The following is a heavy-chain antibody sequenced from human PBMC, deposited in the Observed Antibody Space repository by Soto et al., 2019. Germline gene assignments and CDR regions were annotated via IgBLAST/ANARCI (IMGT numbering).Heavy chain of an antibody. CDR1: GGSISSYY. J-gene: IGHJ4*02. Sequence: SETLSLTCTVSGGSISSYYWSWIRQPPGKGLEWIGYIYYSGSTNYNPSLKSRVTISVDTSKNQFSLKLSSVTAADTAAYYCAREAGGYDLRLFDYWGQGTLVTVSS. D-gene: IGHD5-12*01. V-gene: IGHV4-59*01. CDR2: IYYSGST. CDR3: AREAGGYDLRLFDY.